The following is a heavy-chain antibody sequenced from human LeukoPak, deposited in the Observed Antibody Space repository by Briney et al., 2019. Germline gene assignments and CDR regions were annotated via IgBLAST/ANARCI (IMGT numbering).Heavy chain of an antibody. CDR3: ASGYYDSSGRFDY. CDR1: GGSISSGDYY. V-gene: IGHV4-30-4*01. CDR2: IYNSGST. D-gene: IGHD3-22*01. Sequence: SETLSLTCTVSGGSISSGDYYWSWIRQPPGKGLEWIGYIYNSGSTYYNPSLKSRVTISVDMSKNQFSLRLSSVTAADTAVYYCASGYYDSSGRFDYWGQGTLVTVSS. J-gene: IGHJ4*02.